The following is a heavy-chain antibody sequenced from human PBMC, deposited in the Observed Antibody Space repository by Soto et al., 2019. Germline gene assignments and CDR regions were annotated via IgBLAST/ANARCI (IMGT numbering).Heavy chain of an antibody. CDR1: GGTFSSLA. D-gene: IGHD3-10*01. J-gene: IGHJ4*02. Sequence: QVQLVPSGAEVKKPGSSVKVSCKASGGTFSSLAISWVRQAPGQGLAWMGGLVPVVGTANYAQKFQDRVTITADKSTSTSYMELSRRRSEDTAVYYCARSPGGCDYWGQGTLVTVAS. CDR2: LVPVVGTA. CDR3: ARSPGGCDY. V-gene: IGHV1-69*06.